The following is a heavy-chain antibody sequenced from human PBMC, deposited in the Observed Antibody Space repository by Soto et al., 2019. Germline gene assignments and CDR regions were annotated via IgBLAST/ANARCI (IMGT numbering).Heavy chain of an antibody. CDR3: AREAINSSGYSRYFQH. Sequence: GASVKVSCKASGYTFTHYHVYWVLEAPGGGLEWLGMINPSGGSTTYAQNLQGRVTMTRDTSTNTVYMELSSLRSEDTAVYYCAREAINSSGYSRYFQHWGQGTLVTVSS. CDR2: INPSGGST. J-gene: IGHJ1*01. V-gene: IGHV1-46*01. D-gene: IGHD3-22*01. CDR1: GYTFTHYH.